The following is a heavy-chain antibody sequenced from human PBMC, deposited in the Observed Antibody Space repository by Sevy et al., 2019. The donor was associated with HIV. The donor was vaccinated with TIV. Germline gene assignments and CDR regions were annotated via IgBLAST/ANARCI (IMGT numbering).Heavy chain of an antibody. CDR1: GYTLTALS. CDR3: MTARKFRVGVAMTGEKSTETAYMGLGSLRSEDTAVYYCATTKDYYESSGDPFDY. CDR2: FDPEDGER. D-gene: IGHD3-10*01. V-gene: IGHV1-24*01. J-gene: IGHJ4*02. Sequence: ASVKVSCKVSGYTLTALSMHWVRQTPGKGLEWMGSFDPEDGERIYAQKFQVRVAMTEDTSTDTAYMELSSLRSVDPEVGEGMTARKFRVGVAMTGEKSTETAYMGLGSLRSEDTAVYYCATTKDYYESSGDPFDYWGQGTLVTVSS.